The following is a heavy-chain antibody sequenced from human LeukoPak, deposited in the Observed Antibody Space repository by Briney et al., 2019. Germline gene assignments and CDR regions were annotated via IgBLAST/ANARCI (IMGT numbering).Heavy chain of an antibody. D-gene: IGHD3-16*01. CDR3: ARVFGPDGSFDP. J-gene: IGHJ5*02. CDR1: GGSTSSGDYY. V-gene: IGHV4-30-4*01. CDR2: IYYSGST. Sequence: SETLSLTCTVSGGSTSSGDYYWSWIRQPPGKGLEWIGYIYYSGSTYYNPSLKSRVTISVDTSKNQFSLKLSSVTAADTAVYYRARVFGPDGSFDPWGQGTLVTVSS.